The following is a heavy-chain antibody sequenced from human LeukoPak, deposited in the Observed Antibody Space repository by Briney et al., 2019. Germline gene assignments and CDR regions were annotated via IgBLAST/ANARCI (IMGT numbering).Heavy chain of an antibody. V-gene: IGHV4-4*07. D-gene: IGHD4-23*01. CDR1: GGSISSYY. Sequence: SETLSLTCTVSGGSISSYYWSWVRQPAGKGLEWIGRIYTTGSTNYNPSLKSRVTMSVDTSKNQFSLNLTSVTAADTAMYYCARDRTYGGNSGFDYWGRGTLVTVSS. CDR3: ARDRTYGGNSGFDY. CDR2: IYTTGST. J-gene: IGHJ4*02.